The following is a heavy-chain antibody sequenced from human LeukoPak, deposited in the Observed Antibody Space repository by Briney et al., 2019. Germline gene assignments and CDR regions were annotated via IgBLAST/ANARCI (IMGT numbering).Heavy chain of an antibody. V-gene: IGHV4-34*01. Sequence: PSETLSLTCAVYGGSFSGYYWSWIRQPPGKGLEWIEEINHSGSTNYNPSLKSRVTISVDTSKNQFSLKLSSVTAADTAVYYCARGRPITMVRGVGPDYWGQGTLVTVSS. D-gene: IGHD3-10*01. CDR1: GGSFSGYY. CDR2: INHSGST. J-gene: IGHJ4*02. CDR3: ARGRPITMVRGVGPDY.